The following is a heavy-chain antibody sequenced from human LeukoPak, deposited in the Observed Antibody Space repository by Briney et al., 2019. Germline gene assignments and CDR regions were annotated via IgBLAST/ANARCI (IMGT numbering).Heavy chain of an antibody. CDR2: INPSGGRT. J-gene: IGHJ4*02. Sequence: GASVKVSCKASGYTFTSYYMHWVRQAPGQGPEWMGVINPSGGRTSYAQKLQGRVTMTTDTSTSTAYMELRSLRSDDTAVYYCARWGCSGGSCYPGHWGQGTLVTVSS. CDR1: GYTFTSYY. D-gene: IGHD2-15*01. V-gene: IGHV1-46*01. CDR3: ARWGCSGGSCYPGH.